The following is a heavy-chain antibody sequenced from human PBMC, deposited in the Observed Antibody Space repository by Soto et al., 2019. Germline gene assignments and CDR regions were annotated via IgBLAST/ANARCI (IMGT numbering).Heavy chain of an antibody. CDR2: IDPSGGST. J-gene: IGHJ4*02. Sequence: QVQLVQSGAEVKKPGASMKVSCKASGYTFSSYYIHWVRQAPGLGLEWMGMIDPSGGSTSYAQKFQGRVTMTRDTSTNTVYMELRSLRYEDTAVYYCARNDNSGLDYWGQGTLVTVSS. V-gene: IGHV1-46*01. CDR1: GYTFSSYY. CDR3: ARNDNSGLDY. D-gene: IGHD3-22*01.